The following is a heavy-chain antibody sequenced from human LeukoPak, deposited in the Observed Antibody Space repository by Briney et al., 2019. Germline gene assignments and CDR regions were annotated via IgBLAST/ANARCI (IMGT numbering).Heavy chain of an antibody. CDR1: GFTFSSYG. CDR3: AKQVGYCSSGTCYFDY. V-gene: IGHV3-30*18. D-gene: IGHD2-15*01. CDR2: ISYDGSNK. Sequence: TGGSLRLSCAASGFTFSSYGMHWVRQAPGKGLEWVAVISYDGSNKYYADSVKGRFTISRDNSKNTLYLQMNSLRAEDTAVYYCAKQVGYCSSGTCYFDYWGQGILVAVSS. J-gene: IGHJ4*02.